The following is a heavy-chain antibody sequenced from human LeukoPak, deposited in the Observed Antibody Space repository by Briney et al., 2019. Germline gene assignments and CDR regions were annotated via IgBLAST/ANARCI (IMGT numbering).Heavy chain of an antibody. V-gene: IGHV1-69*04. CDR1: GGTFSSYA. Sequence: GASVKVSCKASGGTFSSYAISWVRQAPGQGLEWMGTIIPIFGIANYAQKFQGRVTITADKSTSTAYMELSSLRSEDTAVYYCAREYCSNTSCYFGLGHYYYYGMDVWGQGTTVTVSS. D-gene: IGHD2-2*01. J-gene: IGHJ6*02. CDR3: AREYCSNTSCYFGLGHYYYYGMDV. CDR2: IIPIFGIA.